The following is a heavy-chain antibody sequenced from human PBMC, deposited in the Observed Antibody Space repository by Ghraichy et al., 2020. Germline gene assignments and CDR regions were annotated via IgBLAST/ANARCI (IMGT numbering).Heavy chain of an antibody. D-gene: IGHD4/OR15-4a*01. CDR3: VKDYGAGKGGYYFDY. Sequence: GESLNISCAASGFTFDDYSMNWVRQPPGKGLEWVALITWNGGHTYYADSVKGRFTISRDNNQNSLYLQMNSLRPEDTAFYYCVKDYGAGKGGYYFDYWGQGTLVTVSS. V-gene: IGHV3-43*01. CDR1: GFTFDDYS. J-gene: IGHJ4*02. CDR2: ITWNGGHT.